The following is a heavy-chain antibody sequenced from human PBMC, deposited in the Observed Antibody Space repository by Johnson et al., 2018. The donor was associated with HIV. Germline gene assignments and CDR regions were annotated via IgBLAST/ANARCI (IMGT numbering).Heavy chain of an antibody. D-gene: IGHD1/OR15-1a*01. CDR3: AKQNRGAFDI. Sequence: VQLVESGGGLVQPGGSLRLSCVASGFIFSDHSMAWVRQAPGKGLEWVSVIYSGGYTYSADSVKGRFTISRDNSKNTLYLQMNSLRVEDTAVYYCAKQNRGAFDIWGQGTMVTVSS. J-gene: IGHJ3*02. V-gene: IGHV3-66*02. CDR1: GFIFSDHS. CDR2: IYSGGYT.